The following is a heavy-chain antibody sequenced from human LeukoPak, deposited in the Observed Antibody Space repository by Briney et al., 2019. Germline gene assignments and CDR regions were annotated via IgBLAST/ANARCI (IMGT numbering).Heavy chain of an antibody. V-gene: IGHV1-69*13. Sequence: ASVKVSCKASGGTFSSYAISWVRQAPRQGLEWMGGIIPIFGTANYAQKFQGRVTITADESTSTAYMELSSLRSEGTAVYYCARVSPSSSGYYFDYWGQGTLVTVSS. CDR3: ARVSPSSSGYYFDY. D-gene: IGHD6-6*01. CDR1: GGTFSSYA. CDR2: IIPIFGTA. J-gene: IGHJ4*02.